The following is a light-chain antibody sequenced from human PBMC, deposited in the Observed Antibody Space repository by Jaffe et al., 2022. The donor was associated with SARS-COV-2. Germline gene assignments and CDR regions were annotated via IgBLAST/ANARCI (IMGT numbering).Light chain of an antibody. CDR3: QQSYSTVVT. Sequence: DFQMTQSPPSLSASVGDRVTITCRASQSISSYLNWYQQRPGKAPKLLIYAASTLQSGVPSRFSGSGSGTDFTLTISSLQPEDFATYYCQQSYSTVVTFGGGTKVDIK. J-gene: IGKJ4*01. CDR2: AAS. CDR1: QSISSY. V-gene: IGKV1-39*01.